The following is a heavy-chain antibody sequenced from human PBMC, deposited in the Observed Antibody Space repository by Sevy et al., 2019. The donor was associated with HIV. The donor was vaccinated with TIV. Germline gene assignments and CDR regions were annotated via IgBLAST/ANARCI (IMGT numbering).Heavy chain of an antibody. CDR3: ARGYIGYDSGDAFDI. CDR2: INTNTGNP. D-gene: IGHD5-12*01. Sequence: ASVKVSCKASGYTFTNYAMNWVRQAPGQGLEWMGWINTNTGNPTYAQGFTGWFVFSLDTSVSTAYLQISSLKAEDTAVYYCARGYIGYDSGDAFDIWGQGTMVTVSS. J-gene: IGHJ3*02. CDR1: GYTFTNYA. V-gene: IGHV7-4-1*02.